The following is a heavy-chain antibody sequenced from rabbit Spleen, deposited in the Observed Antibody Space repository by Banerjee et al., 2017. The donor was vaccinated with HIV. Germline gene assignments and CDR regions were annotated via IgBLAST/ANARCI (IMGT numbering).Heavy chain of an antibody. CDR3: ARGDGGDL. CDR1: GFSFSSSYW. D-gene: IGHD2-1*01. J-gene: IGHJ4*01. Sequence: QSLEESGGGLVQPEGSLTLTCKASGFSFSSSYWICWARQAPGKGLEWIACIYTTSGSTWYASWAKGRFTISKSTSLNTVTLQMTSLTAADTATYFCARGDGGDLWGQGTLVTVS. V-gene: IGHV1S43*01. CDR2: IYTTSGST.